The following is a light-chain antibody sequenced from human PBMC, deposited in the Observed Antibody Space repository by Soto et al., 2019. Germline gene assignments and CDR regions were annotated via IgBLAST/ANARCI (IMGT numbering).Light chain of an antibody. CDR1: QDIGSW. Sequence: DIQMTQSPPSLSASVGDRVTITCRASQDIGSWLAWYQQKPEKTPKSLIYAASNLQGGVPSRFSGSGSGTAFTPAISSMQPEDFATYYCQQYNNYPLTFGQGTRLEIK. V-gene: IGKV1D-16*01. CDR3: QQYNNYPLT. J-gene: IGKJ5*01. CDR2: AAS.